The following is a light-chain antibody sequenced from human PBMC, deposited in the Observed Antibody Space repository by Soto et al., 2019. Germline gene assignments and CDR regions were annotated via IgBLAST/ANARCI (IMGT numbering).Light chain of an antibody. Sequence: EIVLTPSPATLSLSPGERATLSCRASQSISSYLACYQQKPGQPPRRLIYDSSNRAAGIPARFSGSGYGADFTLTISRLEAEDFVVYYCQHRNNWPPGATFGGGTKVEIK. J-gene: IGKJ4*01. CDR1: QSISSY. V-gene: IGKV3-11*01. CDR2: DSS. CDR3: QHRNNWPPGAT.